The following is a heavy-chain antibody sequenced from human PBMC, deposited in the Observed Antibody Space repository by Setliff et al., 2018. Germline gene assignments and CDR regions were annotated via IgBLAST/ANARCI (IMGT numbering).Heavy chain of an antibody. CDR1: GGSISSHY. J-gene: IGHJ5*02. CDR2: IYYSGST. Sequence: PSETLSLTCTVSGGSISSHYWSWIRQPPGKGLEWIGYIYYSGSTNYNPSLKSRVTISVDTSKNQFSLKLTSVTAADTAMYYCARDTSSDWAAWFDPWSQGILVTVSS. CDR3: ARDTSSDWAAWFDP. V-gene: IGHV4-59*11. D-gene: IGHD6-19*01.